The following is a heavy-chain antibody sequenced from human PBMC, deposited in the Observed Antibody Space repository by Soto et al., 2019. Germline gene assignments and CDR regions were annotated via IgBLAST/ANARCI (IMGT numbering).Heavy chain of an antibody. J-gene: IGHJ4*02. D-gene: IGHD2-8*01. CDR2: IHYSGTT. V-gene: IGHV4-59*02. CDR1: DTSGIIYD. CDR3: ARYNSYAIDY. Sequence: TMCLTGAVADTSGIIYDWSLIRQPPGKGLEWIANIHYSGTTNYNPSLASRVTLSVDTSKNQFSLKMTSVTAADRAMYFCARYNSYAIDYWGRGTLVTVSS.